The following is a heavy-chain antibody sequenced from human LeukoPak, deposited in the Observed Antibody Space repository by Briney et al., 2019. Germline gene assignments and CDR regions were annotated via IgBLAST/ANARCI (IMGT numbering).Heavy chain of an antibody. J-gene: IGHJ4*02. D-gene: IGHD6-13*01. CDR3: ARAAAAAGHFDY. CDR2: INHSGST. Sequence: SETLSLTCAVYGGSFSGYYWSWIRQPPGKGLEWIGEINHSGSTNYNPSLKSRVTISVDTSKNQFSLKLSSVTAADMAVYYCARAAAAAGHFDYWGQGTLVTVSS. CDR1: GGSFSGYY. V-gene: IGHV4-34*01.